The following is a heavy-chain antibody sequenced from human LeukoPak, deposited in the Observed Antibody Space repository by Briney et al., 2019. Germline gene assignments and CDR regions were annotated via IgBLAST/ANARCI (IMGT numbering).Heavy chain of an antibody. J-gene: IGHJ4*02. D-gene: IGHD1-20*01. CDR3: ARDPPFIIGTTFFDY. CDR2: ISGSGGNT. CDR1: GFTFSSYA. Sequence: PGGSLRLSCAASGFTFSSYAMSWVRQTPGKGLEWVSAISGSGGNTYYADSVKGRFTISRDNAKNSLYLQMNSLRAEDTAVYYCARDPPFIIGTTFFDYWGQGTLVTVSS. V-gene: IGHV3-23*01.